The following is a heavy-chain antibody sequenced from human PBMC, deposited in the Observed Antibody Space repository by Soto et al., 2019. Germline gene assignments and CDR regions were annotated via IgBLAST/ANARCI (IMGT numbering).Heavy chain of an antibody. J-gene: IGHJ3*02. Sequence: EVPLVESGGGLVQPGGSLRLSCAASGFTFSSYWMSWVRQAPGKGLEWVANIKQDGSEKYYVDSVKGRFTISRDNAKNSLYLQMNSLRAEDTAVYYCARRPSYYDSSGYSLNDAFDIWGQGTMVTVSS. CDR1: GFTFSSYW. D-gene: IGHD3-22*01. V-gene: IGHV3-7*01. CDR3: ARRPSYYDSSGYSLNDAFDI. CDR2: IKQDGSEK.